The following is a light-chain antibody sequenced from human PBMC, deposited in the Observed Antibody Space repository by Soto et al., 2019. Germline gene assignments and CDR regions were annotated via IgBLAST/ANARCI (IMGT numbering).Light chain of an antibody. J-gene: IGKJ5*01. CDR1: QSVSSSY. V-gene: IGKV3-15*01. CDR3: QKYNNWPLT. CDR2: GAS. Sequence: EIVLTQSPGTLSLSPGERATLYCRASQSVSSSYLAWYQQKPGQAPRLLIYGASTRATGIPARFSGSGSGTEFTLTISSLQSEDFAVYYCQKYNNWPLTFGQGTRLEIK.